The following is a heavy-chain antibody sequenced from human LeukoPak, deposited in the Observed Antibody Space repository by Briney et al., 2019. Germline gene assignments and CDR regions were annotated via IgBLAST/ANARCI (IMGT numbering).Heavy chain of an antibody. CDR2: VSSDGDST. CDR3: TRNCYDNMGPFAAFDI. D-gene: IGHD2-2*01. J-gene: IGHJ3*02. Sequence: PGGSLRLSCAISGFTFRRYAMYWVRQAPGKGLEFVSAVSSDGDSTYYADSVKGRFTISRDNSKNTLFLQMGSQRPEDMAVYFCTRNCYDNMGPFAAFDIWGQGTMVTVAS. V-gene: IGHV3-64*02. CDR1: GFTFRRYA.